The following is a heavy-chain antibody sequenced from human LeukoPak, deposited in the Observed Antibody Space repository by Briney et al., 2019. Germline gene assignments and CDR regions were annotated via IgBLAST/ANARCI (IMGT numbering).Heavy chain of an antibody. Sequence: EGSLRLSCAASGFTFSSYWMSWVRQAPGKGLEWVANIKQDGSEKYYVDSVKGRFTISRDNAKNSLYLQMNSLRAEDTAVYYCARDLPANTPQIFDYWGQGTLVTVSS. J-gene: IGHJ4*02. D-gene: IGHD2-2*01. CDR1: GFTFSSYW. CDR2: IKQDGSEK. V-gene: IGHV3-7*01. CDR3: ARDLPANTPQIFDY.